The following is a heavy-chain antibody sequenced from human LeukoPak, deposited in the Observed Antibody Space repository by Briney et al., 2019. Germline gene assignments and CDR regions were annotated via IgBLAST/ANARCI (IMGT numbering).Heavy chain of an antibody. Sequence: SETLSLTCKVSGGSIRSDTYYWGWIRQPPGKGLEWIGRIYTSGSTNYNPSLKSRVTISVDTSKNQFSLKLSSVTAADTAVYYCARGRPHSGQWLARHMGVDYYYYYMDVWGKGTTVTISS. D-gene: IGHD6-19*01. CDR2: IYTSGST. V-gene: IGHV4-61*02. J-gene: IGHJ6*03. CDR3: ARGRPHSGQWLARHMGVDYYYYYMDV. CDR1: GGSIRSDTYY.